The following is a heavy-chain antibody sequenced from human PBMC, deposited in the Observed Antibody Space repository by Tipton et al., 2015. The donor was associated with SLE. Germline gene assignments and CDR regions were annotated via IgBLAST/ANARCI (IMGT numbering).Heavy chain of an antibody. Sequence: TLSLTCTVSGGSISSSSYFWGWIRQPPGKGLEWIGSIYYSGNTYYNPSLKSRVTISVDTSKNQFSLKLTSVTAADTAVYYCARDLGEGYMDVWGKGTTVTVSS. CDR2: IYYSGNT. D-gene: IGHD3-10*01. CDR3: ARDLGEGYMDV. J-gene: IGHJ6*03. CDR1: GGSISSSSYF. V-gene: IGHV4-39*07.